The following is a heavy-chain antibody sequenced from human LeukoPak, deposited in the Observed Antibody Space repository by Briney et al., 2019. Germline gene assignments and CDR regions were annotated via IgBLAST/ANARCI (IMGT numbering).Heavy chain of an antibody. CDR3: ARERLGNTMVRGVMAY. CDR2: INPSGGST. D-gene: IGHD3-10*01. J-gene: IGHJ4*02. Sequence: GASVKVSCEASGYTFTSYYMHWVRQAPGQGLEWMGIINPSGGSTSYAQKFQGRVTMTRDTSTSTVYMELSSLRSEDTAVYYCARERLGNTMVRGVMAYWGQGTLVTVSS. CDR1: GYTFTSYY. V-gene: IGHV1-46*01.